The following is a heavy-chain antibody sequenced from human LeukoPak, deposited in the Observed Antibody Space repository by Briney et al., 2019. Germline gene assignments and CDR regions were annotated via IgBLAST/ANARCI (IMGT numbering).Heavy chain of an antibody. J-gene: IGHJ4*02. Sequence: ASVNVSCKVSGYTLTDLSMHWVRQAPGKGLEWMGGFDPEDDKTIYAQKFQGRVTMTEDTSTDTAYMELSSLRSEDTAVYYCATGPDYYDSSGPQDYWGQGTLVTVSS. CDR3: ATGPDYYDSSGPQDY. D-gene: IGHD3-22*01. V-gene: IGHV1-24*01. CDR1: GYTLTDLS. CDR2: FDPEDDKT.